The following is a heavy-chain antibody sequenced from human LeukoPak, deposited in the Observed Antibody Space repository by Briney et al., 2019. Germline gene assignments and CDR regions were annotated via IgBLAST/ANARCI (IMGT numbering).Heavy chain of an antibody. CDR3: ARLSGNGSSIDY. V-gene: IGHV4-59*08. CDR2: MYYSGST. D-gene: IGHD1-26*01. CDR1: GGSISSYY. J-gene: IGHJ4*02. Sequence: ASETLSLTCTVSGGSISSYYWSWFRQPPGKGLEWIAYMYYSGSTTHNPSLKSRVTISVDTSKNQFSLKLSSVTAADTAVYYCARLSGNGSSIDYWGQGTLVTVSS.